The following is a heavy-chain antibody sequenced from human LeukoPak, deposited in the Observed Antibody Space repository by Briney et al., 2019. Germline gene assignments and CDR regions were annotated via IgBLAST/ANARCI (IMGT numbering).Heavy chain of an antibody. CDR1: GFTFSSYA. CDR3: AKVLVVEVPAATDY. Sequence: GRSLRLSCAASGFTFSSYAMSWVRQAPGKGLEWVSAISGSGGSTYYADSVKGRFTISRDNSKNTLYLQMNSLRAEDTAVYYCAKVLVVEVPAATDYWGQGTLVTVSS. D-gene: IGHD2-2*01. J-gene: IGHJ4*02. CDR2: ISGSGGST. V-gene: IGHV3-23*01.